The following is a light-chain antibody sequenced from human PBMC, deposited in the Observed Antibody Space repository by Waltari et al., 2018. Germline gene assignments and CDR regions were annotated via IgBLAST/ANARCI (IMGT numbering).Light chain of an antibody. CDR1: QTVSTW. CDR3: HQYSSFSQT. J-gene: IGKJ1*01. Sequence: EIVMTQSPSTLSASVGDRVTITCRASQTVSTWLALYQQKPGKAPKLLIYKTSILESGVPSRFSGSGSGTDFTLTISRLQPDDFATYFCHQYSSFSQTFGQGTRVEVK. V-gene: IGKV1-5*03. CDR2: KTS.